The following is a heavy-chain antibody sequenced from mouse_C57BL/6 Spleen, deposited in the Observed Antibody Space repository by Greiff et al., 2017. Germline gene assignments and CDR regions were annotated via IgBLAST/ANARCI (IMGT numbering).Heavy chain of an antibody. V-gene: IGHV5-9-1*02. J-gene: IGHJ4*01. D-gene: IGHD2-10*02. CDR3: TRDRKYGNFYYYAMDD. Sequence: EVKLVESGEGLVKPGGSLKLSCAASGFTFSSYAMSWVRQTPEKRLEWVAYISSGGDYIYYADTVKGRFTISRDNARNTLYLQMSSLKSEDTAMYYCTRDRKYGNFYYYAMDDWGQGTSVTVSS. CDR1: GFTFSSYA. CDR2: ISSGGDYI.